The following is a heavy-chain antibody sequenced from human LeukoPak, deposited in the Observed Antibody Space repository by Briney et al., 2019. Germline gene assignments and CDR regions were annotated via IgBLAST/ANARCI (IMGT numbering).Heavy chain of an antibody. CDR3: AKSEYNDGWDHFDS. Sequence: SETLSLTCSVSGDSFGTYYWNWVRQPAGKGLEWLGRVHTSGTTNYSPSLRSRVTMSVDTSRNQFSLKISSATAADTAIYYCAKSEYNDGWDHFDSWGQGILVTVSS. V-gene: IGHV4-4*07. CDR2: VHTSGTT. D-gene: IGHD3-3*01. CDR1: GDSFGTYY. J-gene: IGHJ4*02.